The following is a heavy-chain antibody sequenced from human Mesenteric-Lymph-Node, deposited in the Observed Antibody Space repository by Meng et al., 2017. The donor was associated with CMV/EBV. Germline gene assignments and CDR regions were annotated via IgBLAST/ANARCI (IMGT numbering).Heavy chain of an antibody. CDR3: ARGVGIVVVPAAHYYYGMDV. CDR2: INHSGST. J-gene: IGHJ6*02. V-gene: IGHV4-34*01. Sequence: SETLSLTCAVYGGSFSGYYWSWIRQPPGKGLEWIGEINHSGSTNYNPSLKSRVTISVDTSKNQFSLKLSSVTAADTAAYYCARGVGIVVVPAAHYYYGMDVWGQGTTVTVSS. CDR1: GGSFSGYY. D-gene: IGHD2-2*01.